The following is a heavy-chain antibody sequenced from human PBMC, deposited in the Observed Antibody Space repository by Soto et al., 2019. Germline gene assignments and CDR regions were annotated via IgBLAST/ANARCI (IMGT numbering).Heavy chain of an antibody. D-gene: IGHD6-19*01. J-gene: IGHJ4*02. CDR1: GFTFDDYA. CDR2: ISWNSGSI. Sequence: EVQLVESGGGLVQPGRSLRLSCAASGFTFDDYAMHWVRQAPGKGLEWVSGISWNSGSIGYADSVKGRFTISRDNAKNSLYLEMNSLRAEDTALYYCAKDYSSGWHEGHFDYWGQGTLVTVSS. V-gene: IGHV3-9*01. CDR3: AKDYSSGWHEGHFDY.